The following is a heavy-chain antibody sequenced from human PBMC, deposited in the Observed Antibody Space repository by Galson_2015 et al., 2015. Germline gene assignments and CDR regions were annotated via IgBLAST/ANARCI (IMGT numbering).Heavy chain of an antibody. CDR3: VRIAAAGTNFDY. D-gene: IGHD6-13*01. CDR2: ISYDGSNK. J-gene: IGHJ4*02. CDR1: GFTFSSYG. V-gene: IGHV3-30*03. Sequence: SLRLSCAASGFTFSSYGMHWVRQAPGKGLEWVAVISYDGSNKYYADSVKGRFTISRDNSKNTLYLQMNSLRAEDTAVYYCVRIAAAGTNFDYWGQGTLVTVSS.